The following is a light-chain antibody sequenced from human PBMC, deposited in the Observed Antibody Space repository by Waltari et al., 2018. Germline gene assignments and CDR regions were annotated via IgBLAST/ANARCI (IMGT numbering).Light chain of an antibody. J-gene: IGKJ4*01. Sequence: EIVLTQSPATLSLSPGERATLSCWASQSISSHIAWNQKNTGQAPRILIYDASNRATGIPARFSGSGSGTDFTLTSGSLEPEDFAVYYCQHGHDWPLTFGGGTKVEIK. V-gene: IGKV3-11*01. CDR2: DAS. CDR1: QSISSH. CDR3: QHGHDWPLT.